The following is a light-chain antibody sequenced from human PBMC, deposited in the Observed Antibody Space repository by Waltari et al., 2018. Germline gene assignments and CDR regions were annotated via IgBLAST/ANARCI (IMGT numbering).Light chain of an antibody. Sequence: DIQMTQSPSSLSASVGDTITITCRASQDIRIFLNWYQKKPGKAPDLLIYAASNLQSGVPSRFSGRGSGTDFTLTIANLQPEDFATYYCQQSYDEPWHTFGGGTIV. V-gene: IGKV1-39*01. CDR1: QDIRIF. CDR2: AAS. J-gene: IGKJ4*01. CDR3: QQSYDEPWHT.